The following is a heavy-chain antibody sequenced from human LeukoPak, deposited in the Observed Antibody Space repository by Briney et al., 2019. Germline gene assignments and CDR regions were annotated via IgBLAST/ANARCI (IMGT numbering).Heavy chain of an antibody. CDR2: ISYSGST. D-gene: IGHD3-22*01. CDR1: GGSISSYY. CDR3: AREPGFDSSGYLNWFDP. V-gene: IGHV4-59*01. J-gene: IGHJ5*02. Sequence: PSETLSLTCNVSGGSISSYYWSWIRQPPGKGLEWIACISYSGSTKYNPSLKSRVTISVDTSKNQLSLKLSSVTAADTAVYYCAREPGFDSSGYLNWFDPWGQGTLVTVSS.